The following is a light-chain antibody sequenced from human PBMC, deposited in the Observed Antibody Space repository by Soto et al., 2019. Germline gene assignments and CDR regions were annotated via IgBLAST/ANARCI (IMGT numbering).Light chain of an antibody. CDR2: GAS. V-gene: IGKV3-20*01. CDR3: QQYGSSPQT. CDR1: QSVSSSY. Sequence: IVLTQSPGTLSLSPGDRATLSCRASQSVSSSYLAWYQQKPGQAPRLLIYGASSRATGIPDRFSGSGSGTDCTLTISRLEPEDFAVYYCQQYGSSPQTFGQGTKVEI. J-gene: IGKJ1*01.